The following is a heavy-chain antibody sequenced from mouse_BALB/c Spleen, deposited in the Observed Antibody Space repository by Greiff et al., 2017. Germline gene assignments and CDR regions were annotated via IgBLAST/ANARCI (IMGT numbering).Heavy chain of an antibody. CDR1: GFTFSSFG. J-gene: IGHJ2*01. D-gene: IGHD3-3*01. Sequence: EVQLMESGGGLVQPGGSRKLSCAASGFTFSSFGMHWVRQAPEKGLEWVAYISSGSSTIYYADTVKGRFTISRDNPKNTLFLQMTSLRSEDTAMYYCARGDAYFDYWGQGTTLIVSS. V-gene: IGHV5-17*02. CDR2: ISSGSSTI. CDR3: ARGDAYFDY.